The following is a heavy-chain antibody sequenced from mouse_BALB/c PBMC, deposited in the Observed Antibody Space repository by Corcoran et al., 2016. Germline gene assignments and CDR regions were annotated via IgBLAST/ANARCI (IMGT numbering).Heavy chain of an antibody. CDR1: GYTFTSYV. D-gene: IGHD1-2*01. CDR3: AREGITTATGVAY. CDR2: INPYNDGT. V-gene: IGHV1S136*01. Sequence: EVQLQQSGPELVKPGASVKMSCKASGYTFTSYVMHWVKQKPGQGLEWIGYINPYNDGTKYNEKFKGKATLTSDKSSSTAYMELSSLTSEDSAVYYCAREGITTATGVAYGGQGTLVTVSA. J-gene: IGHJ3*01.